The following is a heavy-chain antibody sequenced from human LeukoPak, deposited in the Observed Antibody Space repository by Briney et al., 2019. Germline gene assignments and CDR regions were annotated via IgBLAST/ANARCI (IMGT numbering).Heavy chain of an antibody. V-gene: IGHV4-30-4*01. CDR2: IYYSGST. CDR3: AREGSMTTVTYFDY. J-gene: IGHJ4*02. D-gene: IGHD4-17*01. Sequence: PQTLSLTCTVSGGSISSGDYYWSWIRQPPGKGLEWIGYIYYSGSTYYNPSLKSRVTISVDTSKNQFSLRLSSVTAADTAVYYCAREGSMTTVTYFDYWGQGTLVTVSS. CDR1: GGSISSGDYY.